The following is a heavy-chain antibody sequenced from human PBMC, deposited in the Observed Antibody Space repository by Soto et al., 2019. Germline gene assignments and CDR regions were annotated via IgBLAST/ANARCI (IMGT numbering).Heavy chain of an antibody. CDR3: ARDAARHSYDVTGYYFDY. CDR2: IIPMFRTP. CDR1: GGTFSNYA. V-gene: IGHV1-69*12. J-gene: IGHJ4*02. D-gene: IGHD3-9*01. Sequence: QVQLVQSGAEVKKPGSSVKVSCKASGGTFSNYAITWVRQAPGQGLEWMGGIIPMFRTPNYAQKFQGRVTITADESTSTAYMELNSLTSEDTAMYYCARDAARHSYDVTGYYFDYWGQGALVTVSS.